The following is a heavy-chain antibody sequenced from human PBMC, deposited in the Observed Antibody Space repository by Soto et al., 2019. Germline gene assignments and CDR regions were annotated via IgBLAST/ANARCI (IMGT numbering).Heavy chain of an antibody. CDR3: ARTAQEDYDFWSGYFYYYGMDV. D-gene: IGHD3-3*01. CDR2: IYHSGST. J-gene: IGHJ6*02. CDR1: GGSISSSNW. Sequence: SETLSLTCAVSGGSISSSNWWSWVRQPPGKGLEWIGEIYHSGSTNYNPSLKSRVTISVDKSKNQFSLKLSSVTAADTAVYYCARTAQEDYDFWSGYFYYYGMDVWGQGTTVTSP. V-gene: IGHV4-4*02.